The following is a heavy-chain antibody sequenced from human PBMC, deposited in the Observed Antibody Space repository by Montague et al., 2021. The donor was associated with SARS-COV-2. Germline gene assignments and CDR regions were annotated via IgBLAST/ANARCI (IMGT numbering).Heavy chain of an antibody. V-gene: IGHV4-39*01. CDR2: VSFSEIT. Sequence: SETLSLTCSVSGVSITSTSYYWGWIRQPPGKGLEWIGSVSFSEITYYNPSLRSRVVISVDTSKNQFSLELSSVTAEDTAVYYCASEESGWSSGPGCGLPQTNWFDPWGQGTLVTVSS. D-gene: IGHD6-19*01. J-gene: IGHJ5*02. CDR3: ASEESGWSSGPGCGLPQTNWFDP. CDR1: GVSITSTSYY.